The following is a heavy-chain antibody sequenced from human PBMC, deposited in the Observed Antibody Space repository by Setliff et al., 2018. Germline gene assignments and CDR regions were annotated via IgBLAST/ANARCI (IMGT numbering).Heavy chain of an antibody. D-gene: IGHD5-12*01. Sequence: ASVKVSCKASGYTFTNYGISWVRQAPGQGLEWMGWISAYNDNTNYARKFQGRVTLTADTSTTTAYLELASLRDDDTAVYYCVRGPGPSVVVAIPFDHWGQGSLVTVSS. V-gene: IGHV1-18*01. J-gene: IGHJ4*02. CDR3: VRGPGPSVVVAIPFDH. CDR1: GYTFTNYG. CDR2: ISAYNDNT.